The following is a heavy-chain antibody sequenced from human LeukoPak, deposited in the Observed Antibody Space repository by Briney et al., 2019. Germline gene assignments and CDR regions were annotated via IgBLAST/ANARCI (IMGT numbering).Heavy chain of an antibody. Sequence: SETLSLTCTVSGGSISSYYWSWIRQPPGKGLEWIGYIYYSGSTYYNPSLKSRVTISVDTSKNQFSLKLSSVTAADTAVYYCARVPTVSYNWFDPWGQGTLVTVSS. J-gene: IGHJ5*02. V-gene: IGHV4-59*12. CDR2: IYYSGST. CDR3: ARVPTVSYNWFDP. CDR1: GGSISSYY. D-gene: IGHD4-17*01.